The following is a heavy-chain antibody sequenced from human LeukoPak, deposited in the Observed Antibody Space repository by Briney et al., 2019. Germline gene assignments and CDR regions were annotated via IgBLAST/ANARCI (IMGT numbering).Heavy chain of an antibody. D-gene: IGHD3-22*01. CDR2: XXXXGXT. Sequence: SETLXLTCTVSXGXXSXXXXXXGXXXQPXXXXXEXXXXXXXXGXTYYXXSLKXRVTISVDTSKNQFSLNLSSVTAADTAVYYCAAEYXYPGSGYYGAFHIWGQGTMVAVSS. J-gene: IGHJ3*02. CDR3: AAEYXYPGSGYYGAFHI. V-gene: IGHV4-39*01. CDR1: XGXXSXXXXX.